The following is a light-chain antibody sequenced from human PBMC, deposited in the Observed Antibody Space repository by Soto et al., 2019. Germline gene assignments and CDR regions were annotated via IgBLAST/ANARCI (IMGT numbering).Light chain of an antibody. Sequence: QSALTQPASVSGSPGQSITISCTGTSSDVGGYNYASWYQQHPGKAPNLMIYDVSNRPSGVSNRFSGSKSGNTASLTISGLQAEDEADYDCSSYTSSSTPVFGGGTKLTVL. V-gene: IGLV2-14*01. CDR3: SSYTSSSTPV. CDR1: SSDVGGYNY. CDR2: DVS. J-gene: IGLJ2*01.